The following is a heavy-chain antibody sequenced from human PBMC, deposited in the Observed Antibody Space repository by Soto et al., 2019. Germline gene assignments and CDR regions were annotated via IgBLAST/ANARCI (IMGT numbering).Heavy chain of an antibody. CDR2: ISSTGALM. CDR3: ARDRLARGIPVAGRIDY. J-gene: IGHJ4*02. V-gene: IGHV3-21*01. CDR1: GFTFSTYS. Sequence: GGSLRLSCAASGFTFSTYSMNWVRQAPGKGLEWVSSISSTGALMYYADSVKGRFTISRDDADNSLYLQMNSLRVEDTAVYYCARDRLARGIPVAGRIDYWGQGALVTVSS. D-gene: IGHD6-19*01.